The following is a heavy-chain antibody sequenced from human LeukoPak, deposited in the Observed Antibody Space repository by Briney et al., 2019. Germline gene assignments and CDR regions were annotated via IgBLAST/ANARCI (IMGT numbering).Heavy chain of an antibody. J-gene: IGHJ5*02. CDR3: AREVIEDWFDP. V-gene: IGHV4-31*03. CDR1: GGSISSGAYY. Sequence: SETLSLTCTVSGGSISSGAYYWTWIRQHPGKGLEWIGYIYYSGSTYYNPSLKSRVTMSVDTSKNQFSLKLSSVTAADTAVYYCAREVIEDWFDPWGQGTLVTASS. D-gene: IGHD2/OR15-2a*01. CDR2: IYYSGST.